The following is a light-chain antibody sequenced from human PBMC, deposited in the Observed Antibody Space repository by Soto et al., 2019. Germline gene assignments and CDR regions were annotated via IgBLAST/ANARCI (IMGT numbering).Light chain of an antibody. Sequence: QAVVTQSSSASASLGSAVKLTCTLNSAHSNYAIAWHQHQPGKAPRYLMKLEPSGSSNKGGAIRDRFSGSRTGADRYLTISNHQSEDEADYYFETWDTHPRVFGGGTKVTVL. CDR2: LEPSGSS. CDR1: SAHSNYA. V-gene: IGLV4-60*03. CDR3: ETWDTHPRV. J-gene: IGLJ2*01.